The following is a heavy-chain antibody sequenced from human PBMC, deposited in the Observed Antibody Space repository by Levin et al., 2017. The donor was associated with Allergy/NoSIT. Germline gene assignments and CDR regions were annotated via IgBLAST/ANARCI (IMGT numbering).Heavy chain of an antibody. J-gene: IGHJ3*02. D-gene: IGHD1-20*01. CDR2: IKSKTDGGTT. CDR3: TTSYNWKGLGAFDI. CDR1: GFTFSNAW. Sequence: GGSLRLSCAASGFTFSNAWMSWVRQAPGKGLEWVGRIKSKTDGGTTDYAAPVKGRFTISRDDSKNTLYLQMNSLKTEDTAVYYCTTSYNWKGLGAFDIWGQGTMVTVSS. V-gene: IGHV3-15*01.